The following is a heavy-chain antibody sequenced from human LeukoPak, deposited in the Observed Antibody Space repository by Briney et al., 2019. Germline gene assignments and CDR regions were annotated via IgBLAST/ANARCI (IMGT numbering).Heavy chain of an antibody. J-gene: IGHJ4*02. CDR2: ISGSGNTI. D-gene: IGHD2-2*01. CDR3: ARPWQDIVVVPAGEDAFDI. CDR1: GFTFSTYE. V-gene: IGHV3-48*03. Sequence: GGSLRLSCAASGFTFSTYEMNWVRQAPGKGLEWVSYISGSGNTIYYADSVKGRFTISRDNAKNSLYLQMNSLRAEDTAVYYCARPWQDIVVVPAGEDAFDIWGQGTLVTVAS.